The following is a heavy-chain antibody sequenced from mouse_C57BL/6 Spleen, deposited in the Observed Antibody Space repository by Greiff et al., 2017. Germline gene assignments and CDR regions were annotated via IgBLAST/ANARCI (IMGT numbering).Heavy chain of an antibody. CDR2: IYPGGGYT. Sequence: VQLQQSGAELVRPGTSVKMSCKASGYTFTNYWIGWAKQRPGHGLEWIGDIYPGGGYTNYKEKFKGKATLTADKSSSTAYMQFSSLTSEDSAIYYCARGGLVAPFEDWGQGTTRTVSS. CDR1: GYTFTNYW. D-gene: IGHD1-1*01. V-gene: IGHV1-63*01. J-gene: IGHJ2*01. CDR3: ARGGLVAPFED.